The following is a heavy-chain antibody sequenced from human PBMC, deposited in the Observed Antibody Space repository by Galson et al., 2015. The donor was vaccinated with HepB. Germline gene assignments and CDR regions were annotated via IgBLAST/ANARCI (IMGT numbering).Heavy chain of an antibody. V-gene: IGHV3-23*01. J-gene: IGHJ5*02. CDR2: ISGSGGST. CDR3: AKDLYCSSTSCYTGAGWFDP. CDR1: GFTFSSYA. Sequence: SLRLSCAASGFTFSSYAMSWVRQAPGKGLEWVSAISGSGGSTYYADSVKGRFTISGDNSKNTLYLQMNSLRAEDTAVYYCAKDLYCSSTSCYTGAGWFDPWGQGTLVTVSS. D-gene: IGHD2-2*02.